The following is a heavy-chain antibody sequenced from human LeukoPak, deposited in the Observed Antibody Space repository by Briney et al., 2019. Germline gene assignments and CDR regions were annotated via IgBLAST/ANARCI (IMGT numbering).Heavy chain of an antibody. D-gene: IGHD4/OR15-4a*01. V-gene: IGHV4-4*02. CDR1: GGSISSSNW. CDR2: IHHSGTT. CDR3: AREYGAGYFDY. J-gene: IGHJ4*02. Sequence: SGTLSLTCTVSGGSISSSNWWSWVRQPPGQGLECIGEIHHSGTTNYNPPLKSRVTISVDKSKNQFSLKLSSVTAADTAVYYCAREYGAGYFDYWGQGTLVTVSS.